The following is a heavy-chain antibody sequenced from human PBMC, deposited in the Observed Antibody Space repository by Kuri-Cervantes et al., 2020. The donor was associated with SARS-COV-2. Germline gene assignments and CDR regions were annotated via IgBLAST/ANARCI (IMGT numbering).Heavy chain of an antibody. Sequence: ESLKISCTVSGGSISSGGYYWSWIRQHPGKGLEWIGYIYYSGSTNYNPSLKSRVTISVDTSKNQFSLKLSSVTAADTAVYYCARANYYYDSSGWGCYFDYWGQGTLVTVSS. V-gene: IGHV4-61*08. CDR3: ARANYYYDSSGWGCYFDY. J-gene: IGHJ4*02. CDR2: IYYSGST. D-gene: IGHD3-22*01. CDR1: GGSISSGGYY.